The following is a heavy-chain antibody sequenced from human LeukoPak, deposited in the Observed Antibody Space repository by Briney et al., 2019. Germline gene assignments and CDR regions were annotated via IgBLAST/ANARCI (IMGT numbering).Heavy chain of an antibody. D-gene: IGHD6-25*01. CDR2: ISSSSSYT. CDR3: ARDGLAAATLHWCFDL. Sequence: GGSLRLSCQDSGFTFSNAWMSWVRQAPGKGLEWVSSISSSSSYTYYADSVKGRFTISRDNAKNSLSPQMNSLRAEDTAVYYCARDGLAAATLHWCFDLWGRGTLVTVSS. J-gene: IGHJ2*01. V-gene: IGHV3-21*01. CDR1: GFTFSNAW.